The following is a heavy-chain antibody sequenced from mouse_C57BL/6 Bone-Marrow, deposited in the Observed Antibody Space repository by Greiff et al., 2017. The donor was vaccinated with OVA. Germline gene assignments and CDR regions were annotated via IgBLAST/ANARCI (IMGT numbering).Heavy chain of an antibody. CDR2: IDPSSGGT. CDR1: GYTFTSYW. D-gene: IGHD4-1*01. V-gene: IGHV1-72*01. Sequence: QVQLQQPGAELVKPGASVKISCKASGYTFTSYWMHWVKQRPGRGLEWIGRIDPSSGGTKYNEKFKSKATLTVDKPSSTAYMQLSSLTSEDSAVYDCARGELLLGWAWFAYWGQGTLVTVSA. CDR3: ARGELLLGWAWFAY. J-gene: IGHJ3*01.